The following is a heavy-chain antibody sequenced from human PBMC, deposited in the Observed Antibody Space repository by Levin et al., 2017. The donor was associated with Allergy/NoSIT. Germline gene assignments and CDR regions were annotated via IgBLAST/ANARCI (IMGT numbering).Heavy chain of an antibody. V-gene: IGHV1-69*01. CDR1: GRALSTYS. J-gene: IGHJ4*02. CDR3: ASAEMASTPFYFDF. D-gene: IGHD5-24*01. CDR2: VNPLSGKP. Sequence: PGESLKISCKLFGRALSTYSVHWVRQAPGQRLEWMGGVNPLSGKPRYAHKFQDRITVIADESTGTSSMELRSLNSGDTAMYFCASAEMASTPFYFDFWGEGTRVVVSS.